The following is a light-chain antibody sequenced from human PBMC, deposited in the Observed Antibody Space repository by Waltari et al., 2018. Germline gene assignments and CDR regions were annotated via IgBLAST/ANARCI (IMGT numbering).Light chain of an antibody. CDR3: QNHEGLPAT. V-gene: IGKV3-20*01. Sequence: VLTQSPDTLSLSPGARATLFCRARQSISRYLVWYQQRPGQAPRLLIDGASIRAAGNPDRLSGSGSGTDFTVPSSRLEPEDFAVYYGQNHEGLPATFGQGTRVEIK. CDR1: QSISRY. J-gene: IGKJ1*01. CDR2: GAS.